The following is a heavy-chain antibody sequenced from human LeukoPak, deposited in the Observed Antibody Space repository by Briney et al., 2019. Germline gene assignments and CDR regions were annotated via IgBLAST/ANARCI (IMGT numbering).Heavy chain of an antibody. D-gene: IGHD3-10*01. Sequence: SETLSLTCTVSGGAISSYYCSWIRQPPGKGLEWIGYIYYSGSTNYNPSLKSRVTISVDTSKNQFSLKLSSVTAADTAVYYCARGEPGELLYDYWGQGTLVTVSS. CDR3: ARGEPGELLYDY. V-gene: IGHV4-59*01. CDR1: GGAISSYY. CDR2: IYYSGST. J-gene: IGHJ4*02.